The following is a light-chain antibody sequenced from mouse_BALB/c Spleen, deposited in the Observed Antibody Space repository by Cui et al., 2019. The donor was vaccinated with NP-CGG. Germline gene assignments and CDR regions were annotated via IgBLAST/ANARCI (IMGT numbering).Light chain of an antibody. CDR1: TGAVTTSNY. CDR2: GTN. CDR3: ALWYSNHWV. Sequence: QAVVTQEYALTTSPGEPVPLTCRSSTGAVTTSNYANWVEEKPDHLFTGLIGGTNNRAPGVPARFSGSLIGDKAALTITGAQTEDEAIYFCALWYSNHWVFGGGTKLTVL. V-gene: IGLV1*01. J-gene: IGLJ1*01.